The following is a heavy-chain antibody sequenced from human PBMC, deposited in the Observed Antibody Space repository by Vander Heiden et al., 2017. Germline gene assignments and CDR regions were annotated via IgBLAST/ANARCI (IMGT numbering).Heavy chain of an antibody. CDR1: GFTFSTYA. D-gene: IGHD7-27*01. CDR2: ISGSGGTT. J-gene: IGHJ4*02. CDR3: AKEWAGDPLW. Sequence: EVQLLESGGGLVQPGGSLRLSCAASGFTFSTYAMTWVRPAPGKGLQWVSSISGSGGTTYYADSVKGRFTISRDNSKNTMYVQMNSLRAEDTAMYYCAKEWAGDPLWWGQGTLVTVSS. V-gene: IGHV3-23*01.